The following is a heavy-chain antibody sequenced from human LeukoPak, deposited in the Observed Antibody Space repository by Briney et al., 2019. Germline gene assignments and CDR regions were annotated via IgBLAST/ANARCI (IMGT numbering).Heavy chain of an antibody. D-gene: IGHD1-14*01. Sequence: TGGSLRLSCAASEFTFSNYAMNWVRQAPGKGLEWVSGISGGGGSTYYADSVKGRFSISRDNSKTTLYLQMDSLRAEDTALYYCAKGSGINHYHWIDPWGQGTLVTVSS. J-gene: IGHJ5*02. CDR2: ISGGGGST. V-gene: IGHV3-23*01. CDR1: EFTFSNYA. CDR3: AKGSGINHYHWIDP.